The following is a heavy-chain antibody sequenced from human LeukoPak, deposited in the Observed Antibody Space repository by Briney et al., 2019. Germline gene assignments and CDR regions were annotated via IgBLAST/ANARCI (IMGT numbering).Heavy chain of an antibody. V-gene: IGHV1-18*01. D-gene: IGHD3-10*01. Sequence: ASVKVSCKASGYTFTSYGISWVRQAPGQGLEWMGWISAYNGNTNYAQKLQGRVTMTTDTSTSTAYMELRGLRSDDTAVYYCAGHFYGSGSPRWFDPWGQGTLVTVSS. CDR2: ISAYNGNT. J-gene: IGHJ5*02. CDR3: AGHFYGSGSPRWFDP. CDR1: GYTFTSYG.